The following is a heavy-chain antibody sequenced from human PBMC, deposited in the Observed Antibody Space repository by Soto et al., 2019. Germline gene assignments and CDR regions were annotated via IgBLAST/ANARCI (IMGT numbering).Heavy chain of an antibody. CDR1: GYTFINYY. Sequence: AASVKVSCKASGYTFINYYMHWVRQAPGQGLEWMGMINAGNGNTRYAQKFQGRVTITRDTSASTAYMELSSLRSEDTAVYYCARVSHYCTNGVCYPDWFDPWGQGTLVTVSS. J-gene: IGHJ5*02. CDR2: INAGNGNT. CDR3: ARVSHYCTNGVCYPDWFDP. D-gene: IGHD2-8*01. V-gene: IGHV1-3*01.